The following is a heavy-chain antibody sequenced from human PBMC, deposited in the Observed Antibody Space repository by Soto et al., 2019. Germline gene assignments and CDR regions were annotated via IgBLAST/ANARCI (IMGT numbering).Heavy chain of an antibody. CDR1: GYTFTSYG. J-gene: IGHJ6*02. D-gene: IGHD2-8*01. V-gene: IGHV1-18*01. CDR3: ARGGKYCTNGVCPFDGMDV. CDR2: ISAYNGNT. Sequence: QVQLVQSGAEVKKPGASVKVSCKASGYTFTSYGISWVRQAPGQGLEWMGWISAYNGNTNYAQKFQGRVTMTTDTSTSTAYMELRSLSFDVTAVYYCARGGKYCTNGVCPFDGMDVWGQGTMVTVSS.